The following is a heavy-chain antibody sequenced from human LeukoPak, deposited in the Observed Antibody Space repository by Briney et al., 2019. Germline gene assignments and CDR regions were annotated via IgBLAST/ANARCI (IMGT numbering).Heavy chain of an antibody. CDR2: IIPILGIA. CDR3: ARGTSLERGRVLLYYFDY. D-gene: IGHD3-16*01. V-gene: IGHV1-69*04. Sequence: GASVKVSCKASGGTFSSYAISWVRQAPGQGLEWMGRIIPILGIANYAQKFQGRVTITADKSTSTAYMELSSLSSEDTAVYYCARGTSLERGRVLLYYFDYWGQGTLATVSS. CDR1: GGTFSSYA. J-gene: IGHJ4*02.